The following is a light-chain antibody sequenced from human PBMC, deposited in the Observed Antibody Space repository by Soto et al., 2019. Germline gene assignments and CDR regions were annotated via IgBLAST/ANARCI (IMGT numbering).Light chain of an antibody. CDR2: DVS. CDR3: QQYNTYSGT. V-gene: IGKV1-5*01. J-gene: IGKJ1*01. CDR1: QSISWW. Sequence: DIQMTQSPSTLSASVGDRVTITCRASQSISWWLAWYQQKPGKAPKLLIYDVSSLVSGVPSRFSGRGSETEFTLTISSLQRDDFATYYCQQYNTYSGTFGQGTQVEIK.